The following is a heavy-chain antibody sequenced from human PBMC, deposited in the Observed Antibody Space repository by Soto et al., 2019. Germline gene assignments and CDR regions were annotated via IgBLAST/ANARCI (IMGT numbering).Heavy chain of an antibody. Sequence: GGSLRLSCAASGFTFSSYSMNWVRQXPGKGLEWVSSISSSSSYIYYADSVKGRFTISRDNAKNSLYLQMNSLRAEDTAVYYCARGTGTDYYGMDVWGQGTTVTVSS. V-gene: IGHV3-21*01. CDR1: GFTFSSYS. CDR2: ISSSSSYI. CDR3: ARGTGTDYYGMDV. J-gene: IGHJ6*02.